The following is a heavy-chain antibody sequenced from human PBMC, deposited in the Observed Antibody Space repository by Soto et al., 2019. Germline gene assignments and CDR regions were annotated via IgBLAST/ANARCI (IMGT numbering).Heavy chain of an antibody. Sequence: EVQLVESGGGLVQPGGSLRLSCAASEFTVGNNYMSWVRQAPGKGLEWVSLIYSNGDTRYADSVRGRFTISRDSSKNILYLQMNSLRADDTANYYCMNRPRAWGRGTLVTVSS. CDR2: IYSNGDT. CDR3: MNRPRA. CDR1: EFTVGNNY. V-gene: IGHV3-66*01. J-gene: IGHJ5*02. D-gene: IGHD6-6*01.